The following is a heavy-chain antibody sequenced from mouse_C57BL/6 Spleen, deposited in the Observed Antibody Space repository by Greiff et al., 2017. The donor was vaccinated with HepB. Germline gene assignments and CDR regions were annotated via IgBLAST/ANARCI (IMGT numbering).Heavy chain of an antibody. J-gene: IGHJ2*01. D-gene: IGHD1-1*01. CDR2: IYPGSGNT. CDR1: GYSFTSYY. Sequence: QVQLQQSGPELVKPGASVKISCKASGYSFTSYYIHWVKQRPGQGLEWIGWIYPGSGNTKYNEKFKGKATLTADTSSSTAYMRLSSLTSEDSAVYYCARRPYAVVGYFDYWGQGTTLTVSS. V-gene: IGHV1-66*01. CDR3: ARRPYAVVGYFDY.